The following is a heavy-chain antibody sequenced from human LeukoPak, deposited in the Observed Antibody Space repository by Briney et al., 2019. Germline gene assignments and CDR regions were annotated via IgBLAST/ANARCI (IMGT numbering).Heavy chain of an antibody. D-gene: IGHD6-19*01. J-gene: IGHJ4*02. V-gene: IGHV3-30*03. Sequence: GGSLRLSCTASGFTFSGYSMNWLRQAPGKGLEWVAFISWDSKIQYYAESVKGRFTLSRDSSKSTVYLQMNSLRIEDTALYYCARDYSGWYVFDYWGQGTLVAVSP. CDR2: ISWDSKIQ. CDR3: ARDYSGWYVFDY. CDR1: GFTFSGYS.